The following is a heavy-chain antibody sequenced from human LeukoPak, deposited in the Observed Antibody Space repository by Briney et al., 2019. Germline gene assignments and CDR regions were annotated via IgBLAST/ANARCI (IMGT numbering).Heavy chain of an antibody. D-gene: IGHD5/OR15-5a*01. CDR1: GFTFSSYE. Sequence: GGSLRLSCAASGFTFSSYEMNWVRQAPGKGLEWVSYISSSGSTIYYADSVKGRFTISRDNAKNSLYLQMNSLRAEDTAVYYCARSRLPNWFDPWGQGTLVTVSS. CDR3: ARSRLPNWFDP. J-gene: IGHJ5*02. V-gene: IGHV3-48*03. CDR2: ISSSGSTI.